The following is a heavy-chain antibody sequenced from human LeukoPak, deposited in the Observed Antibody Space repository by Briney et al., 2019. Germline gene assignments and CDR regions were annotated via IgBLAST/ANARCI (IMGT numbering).Heavy chain of an antibody. J-gene: IGHJ4*02. Sequence: PGGSLRLSCAASGFTFSSYSMNWVRQAPGKGLEWVSSISSSSSYIYYADSVKGRFTISRDKAKNSLYLQMNSLRAEDTAVYYCARSAPYDYVWGSYRCFDYWGQGTLVTVSS. D-gene: IGHD3-16*02. V-gene: IGHV3-21*01. CDR2: ISSSSSYI. CDR3: ARSAPYDYVWGSYRCFDY. CDR1: GFTFSSYS.